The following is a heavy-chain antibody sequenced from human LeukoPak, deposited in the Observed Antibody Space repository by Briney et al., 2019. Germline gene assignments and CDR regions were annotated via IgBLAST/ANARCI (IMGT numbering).Heavy chain of an antibody. CDR1: GFTFSSYA. D-gene: IGHD2-2*01. CDR2: ISGSGGST. V-gene: IGHV3-23*01. J-gene: IGHJ4*02. CDR3: AKDRDIVVVPAADY. Sequence: GGSLRLSCAASGFTFSSYAMSWVRQAPGKGLEWVPAISGSGGSTYYADSVKGRFTISRDNSENMLYLQMNSLRAEDTAVYYCAKDRDIVVVPAADYWGQGTLVTVSS.